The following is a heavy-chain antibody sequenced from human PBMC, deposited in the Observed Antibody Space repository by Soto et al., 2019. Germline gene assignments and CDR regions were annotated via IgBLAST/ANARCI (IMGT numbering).Heavy chain of an antibody. CDR1: GGSISSGGYY. Sequence: PSETLSLTCTVSGGSISSGGYYWSWIRQPPGKGMEWIGSIYYSGSTYYNPSLKSRVTISADTSKNQFSLKLNSVTAADTAVYYCARQRGHGYYYDSSAYFPDYWGQGTPVTVSS. D-gene: IGHD3-22*01. V-gene: IGHV4-39*01. J-gene: IGHJ4*02. CDR3: ARQRGHGYYYDSSAYFPDY. CDR2: IYYSGST.